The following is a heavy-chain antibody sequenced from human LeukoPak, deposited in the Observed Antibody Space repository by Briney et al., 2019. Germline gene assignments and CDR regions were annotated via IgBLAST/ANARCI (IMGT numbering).Heavy chain of an antibody. Sequence: GSLRLSCAASGFTFSSYGMSWVRQPPGKGLQWIGEIYHSGSTNYSPSLKSRVTISVDKSKNQFSLKLNSMTAADTAVYYCARDFFSPRIAGDRYLDYWGQGMLVTVSS. V-gene: IGHV4-4*02. CDR1: GFTFSSYGM. CDR2: IYHSGST. CDR3: ARDFFSPRIAGDRYLDY. J-gene: IGHJ4*02. D-gene: IGHD7-27*01.